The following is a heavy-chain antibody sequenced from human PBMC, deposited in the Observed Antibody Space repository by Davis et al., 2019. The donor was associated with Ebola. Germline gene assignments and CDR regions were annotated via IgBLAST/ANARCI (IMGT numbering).Heavy chain of an antibody. V-gene: IGHV3-33*06. CDR2: IWYDGSNK. CDR1: GFTFSSYG. CDR3: AKAPGISIAVAGSDY. Sequence: GESLKISCAASGFTFSSYGMHWVRQAPGKGLEWVAVIWYDGSNKYYADSVKGRFTISRDNSKNTLYLQMNSLRAEDTAVYYCAKAPGISIAVAGSDYWGQGTLVTVSS. J-gene: IGHJ4*02. D-gene: IGHD6-19*01.